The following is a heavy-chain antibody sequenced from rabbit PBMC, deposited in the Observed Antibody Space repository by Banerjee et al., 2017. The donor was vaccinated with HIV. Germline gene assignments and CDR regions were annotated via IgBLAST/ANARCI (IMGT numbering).Heavy chain of an antibody. Sequence: QSLEESGGDLVKPEGSLTLTCTASGFSFSNKYVMCWVRQAPGKGLEWIGYIDPVFGSTYYASWVNGRFTISSHNAQNTLYLQMTSLTAADTATYFCARDRDGDAGYGSLALWGQGTLVTVS. CDR1: GFSFSNKYV. J-gene: IGHJ3*01. CDR2: IDPVFGST. D-gene: IGHD7-1*01. V-gene: IGHV1S40*01. CDR3: ARDRDGDAGYGSLAL.